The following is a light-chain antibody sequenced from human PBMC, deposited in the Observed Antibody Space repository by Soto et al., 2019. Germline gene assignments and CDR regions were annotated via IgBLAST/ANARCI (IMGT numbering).Light chain of an antibody. CDR2: DNH. CDR3: AAWDVSLKGFV. V-gene: IGLV1-44*01. J-gene: IGLJ1*01. Sequence: VLTQPPSASGTPGQRVTFSCSGSSSNIGINTVNWYQQLPGTAPQLLISDNHRRPSGVPDRFSGSKSGTSASLAISGLQSEDEATYFCAAWDVSLKGFVFGTGTKVTAL. CDR1: SSNIGINT.